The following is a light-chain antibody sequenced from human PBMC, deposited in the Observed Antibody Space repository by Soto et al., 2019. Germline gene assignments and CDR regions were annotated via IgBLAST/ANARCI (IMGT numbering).Light chain of an antibody. J-gene: IGKJ1*01. Sequence: ATQMTQSPSSLSASVGDRITITCRASRAIGSDLSWYQQKPGKAPTLLIYAASTLQSGVPSRFRGSRSGTEFTLTVSRLQPADFATYYCLQDHDDPWTFGQGTKVDIK. CDR3: LQDHDDPWT. CDR1: RAIGSD. V-gene: IGKV1-6*01. CDR2: AAS.